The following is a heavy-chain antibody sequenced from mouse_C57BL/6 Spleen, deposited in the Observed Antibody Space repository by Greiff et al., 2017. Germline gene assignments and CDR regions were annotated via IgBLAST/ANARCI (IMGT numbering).Heavy chain of an antibody. CDR2: IYPGSGST. V-gene: IGHV1-55*01. CDR1: GYTFTSYW. D-gene: IGHD2-5*01. Sequence: QVQLQQPGAELVKPGASVKMSCKASGYTFTSYWITWVKQRPGQGLEWIGDIYPGSGSTNYNEKFKSKVTLTIDTSSSTAYMQLSSLTSEASAVFYCASDSNFSFAYWGQGTLVTVSA. J-gene: IGHJ3*01. CDR3: ASDSNFSFAY.